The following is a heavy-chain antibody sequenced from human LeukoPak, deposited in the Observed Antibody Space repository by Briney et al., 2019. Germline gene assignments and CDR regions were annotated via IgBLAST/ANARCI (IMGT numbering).Heavy chain of an antibody. Sequence: SETLSLTCTVSGGSISSYYWSWIRQPAGKGLEWIGRIHTSGSTNYNPSLKSRVTMSVDTSKNQFSLRLSSVTAADTAVYYCARDQGIAAAGLVWFDPWGQGTLVTVSS. CDR2: IHTSGST. CDR1: GGSISSYY. CDR3: ARDQGIAAAGLVWFDP. D-gene: IGHD6-13*01. V-gene: IGHV4-4*07. J-gene: IGHJ5*02.